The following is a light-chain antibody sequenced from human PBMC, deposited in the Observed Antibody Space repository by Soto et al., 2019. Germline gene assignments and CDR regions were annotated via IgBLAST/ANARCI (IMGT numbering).Light chain of an antibody. CDR1: QSVSSSY. Sequence: EIVLTQSPGTLALSPGERATLSCRASQSVSSSYLAWYQQKPGQAPRLLIYGASSRATGIPDRFSGSGSGTGFTLTISRLEPEDFAVYYCQQDGSSRGFTFGPGTKVDIK. V-gene: IGKV3-20*01. CDR2: GAS. CDR3: QQDGSSRGFT. J-gene: IGKJ3*01.